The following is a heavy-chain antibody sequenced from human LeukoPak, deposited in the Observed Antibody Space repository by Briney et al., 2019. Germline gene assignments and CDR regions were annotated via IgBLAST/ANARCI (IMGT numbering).Heavy chain of an antibody. V-gene: IGHV1-2*02. CDR3: ARDHNWGPDY. CDR2: IHPGRGDT. J-gene: IGHJ4*02. Sequence: ASVKVSCKALGYTFTDHYFHWLRQAPGQGLEWMGWIHPGRGDTNYAQKFQGRISLTRDTSISTAYMELSRLTSDDTAVYYCARDHNWGPDYWGQGTLVSVSS. D-gene: IGHD7-27*01. CDR1: GYTFTDHY.